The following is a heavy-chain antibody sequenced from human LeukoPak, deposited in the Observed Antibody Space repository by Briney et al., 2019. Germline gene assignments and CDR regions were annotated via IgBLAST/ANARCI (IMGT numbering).Heavy chain of an antibody. D-gene: IGHD6-13*01. J-gene: IGHJ3*01. CDR2: IGTSDGTT. CDR1: GFTFSGYA. Sequence: GGSLRLSCAASGFTFSGYAMSWVRQAPGKGLEWVSSIGTSDGTTSYADSVRGRFTMPRDNSKNTLYLQMDSLRAEDTAIYYCATYTTTWTGFDLWGQGTLVTVSS. CDR3: ATYTTTWTGFDL. V-gene: IGHV3-23*01.